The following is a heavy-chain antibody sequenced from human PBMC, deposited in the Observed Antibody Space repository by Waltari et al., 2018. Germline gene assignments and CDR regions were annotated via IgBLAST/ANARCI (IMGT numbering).Heavy chain of an antibody. CDR1: GFTFSNFW. J-gene: IGHJ4*02. Sequence: EVQLVESGGGLVQPGGSLRLSCVASGFTFSNFWMHWVHQAPGKGLVGVSRIKSDGSSARYAYSVKGRFVVSRDNAKNTLYLEINSRGAEDTAVYYCARGGDDDNWYPGFFDSWGQGTLVTVSS. CDR2: IKSDGSSA. D-gene: IGHD1-1*01. V-gene: IGHV3-74*01. CDR3: ARGGDDDNWYPGFFDS.